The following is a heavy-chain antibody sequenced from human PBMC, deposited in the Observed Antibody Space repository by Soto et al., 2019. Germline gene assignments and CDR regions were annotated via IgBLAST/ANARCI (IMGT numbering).Heavy chain of an antibody. Sequence: ASVKVSCKASGGTFSSYTISWVRQAPGQGLEWMGRIIPILGIANYAQKFQGRVTITADKSTSTAYMELSSLRSEDTAVYYCARAPRGGSSSYDYWGQGTLVTVSS. CDR3: ARAPRGGSSSYDY. CDR1: GGTFSSYT. V-gene: IGHV1-69*02. J-gene: IGHJ4*02. CDR2: IIPILGIA. D-gene: IGHD6-6*01.